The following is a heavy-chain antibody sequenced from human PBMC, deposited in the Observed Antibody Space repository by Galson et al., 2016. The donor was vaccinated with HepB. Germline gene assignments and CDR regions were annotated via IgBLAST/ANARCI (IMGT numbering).Heavy chain of an antibody. CDR1: GFTFSSYR. Sequence: SLRLSCAASGFTFSSYRMNWVRQAPGKGLEWVSSISSSSSNTYYADSVKGRFTISRDTATNSLYLQMNSLRAEDTAVYYCARAVSWDYGDYAGYWGQGTLVTVSS. CDR3: ARAVSWDYGDYAGY. CDR2: ISSSSSNT. V-gene: IGHV3-21*01. J-gene: IGHJ4*02. D-gene: IGHD4-17*01.